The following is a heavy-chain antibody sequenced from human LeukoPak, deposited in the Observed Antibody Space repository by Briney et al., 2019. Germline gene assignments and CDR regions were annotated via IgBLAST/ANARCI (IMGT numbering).Heavy chain of an antibody. D-gene: IGHD3-22*01. CDR1: GFTFSTYA. Sequence: GGSLRLSCAASGFTFSTYAMSWFRQAPGKGLEWVGFIRSKAYGGTTEYAASVKGRFTISRDDSKSIAYLQMNSLKTEDTAVYYCTRDRLHNYYDSSGYVDPPFDYWGQGTLVTVSS. V-gene: IGHV3-49*03. CDR2: IRSKAYGGTT. CDR3: TRDRLHNYYDSSGYVDPPFDY. J-gene: IGHJ4*02.